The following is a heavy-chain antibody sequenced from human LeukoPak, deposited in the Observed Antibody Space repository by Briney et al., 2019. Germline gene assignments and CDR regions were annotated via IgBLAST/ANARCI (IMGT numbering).Heavy chain of an antibody. CDR1: GFTFSSYG. Sequence: GGSLRLSCAASGFTFSSYGMHWVRQASGKGLEWVGRIRSTANGYATAYAASVKGRFTISRDDSKNTAYLQMDSLKTEDTAVYYCTGNYYGSGSYADFDYWGQGTLVTV. V-gene: IGHV3-73*01. CDR3: TGNYYGSGSYADFDY. D-gene: IGHD3-10*01. CDR2: IRSTANGYAT. J-gene: IGHJ4*02.